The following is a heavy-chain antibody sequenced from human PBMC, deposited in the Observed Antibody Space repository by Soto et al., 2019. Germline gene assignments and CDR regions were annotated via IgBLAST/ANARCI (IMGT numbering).Heavy chain of an antibody. D-gene: IGHD3-9*01. CDR3: TRGSGKTGWYLDL. Sequence: EVQLVESGGGLVQPGGSLKLSCAASGFTFSGPAMHWVRQASGKGLEWVGRIRSKVNNYATSYGASVNGRFTISRDDSKNTAYLQMNRLQTEDTAVYYCTRGSGKTGWYLDLWVRGTLLTVSS. V-gene: IGHV3-73*02. J-gene: IGHJ2*01. CDR2: IRSKVNNYAT. CDR1: GFTFSGPA.